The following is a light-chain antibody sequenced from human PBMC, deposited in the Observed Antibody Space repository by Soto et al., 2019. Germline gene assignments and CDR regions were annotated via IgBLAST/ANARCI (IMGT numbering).Light chain of an antibody. CDR3: QQRSNWPPMYT. J-gene: IGKJ2*01. CDR2: DAS. V-gene: IGKV3D-20*02. Sequence: EIVLTQSPGTLSLSPGERATLSCRASQSVSYNYLAWYQQKPGQAPRLLIYDASSRATGIPDRFSGSGSGTDFTLTISRLEPEDFAVYYCQQRSNWPPMYTFGQGTKLEIK. CDR1: QSVSYNY.